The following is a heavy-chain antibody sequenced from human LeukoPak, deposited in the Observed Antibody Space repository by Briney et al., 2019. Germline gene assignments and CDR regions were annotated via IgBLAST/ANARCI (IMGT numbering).Heavy chain of an antibody. V-gene: IGHV3-53*05. CDR1: GFTVSSNY. CDR2: IYSGGST. D-gene: IGHD1-26*01. Sequence: GGSLRLSCAASGFTVSSNYMSWVRQAPGKGLEWVSVIYSGGSTYYADSVKGRFTISRDNSKNTLYLQMNSLRAEDTAVYYCAKAPRPWVGGATGSRYYFDYWGRGTLVTVSS. J-gene: IGHJ4*02. CDR3: AKAPRPWVGGATGSRYYFDY.